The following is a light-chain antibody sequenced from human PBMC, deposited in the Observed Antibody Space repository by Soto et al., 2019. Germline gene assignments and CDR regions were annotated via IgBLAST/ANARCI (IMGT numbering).Light chain of an antibody. CDR2: SNT. CDR1: SSNIGSNL. Sequence: QSVLTQSPSASGTPGQRVTISCSGSSSNIGSNLINWYQQLPGTAPKLLIFSNTERPSGVPDRFSGSKSGTSASLAISGLQSEDEADYYCAAWDDSLNGWVFGGGTQLTVL. V-gene: IGLV1-44*01. CDR3: AAWDDSLNGWV. J-gene: IGLJ3*02.